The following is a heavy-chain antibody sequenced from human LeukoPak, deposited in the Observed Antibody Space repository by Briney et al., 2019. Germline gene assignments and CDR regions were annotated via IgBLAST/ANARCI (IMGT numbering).Heavy chain of an antibody. CDR2: ISSSSSYI. V-gene: IGHV3-21*01. J-gene: IGHJ4*02. CDR1: GFTFSSYS. Sequence: PGGSLRLSCAASGFTFSSYSMNWVRQAPGKGLEWVSSISSSSSYIYYADSVKGRFTISRDNAKNSLYLQMNSLRAEDTDVYYCAQAVAGFYYFDYWGQGTLVTVSS. CDR3: AQAVAGFYYFDY. D-gene: IGHD6-19*01.